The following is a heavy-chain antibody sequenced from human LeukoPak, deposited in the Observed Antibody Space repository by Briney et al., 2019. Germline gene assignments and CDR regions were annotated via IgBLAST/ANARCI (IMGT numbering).Heavy chain of an antibody. Sequence: GSGPTLVNPTQTLTLTCTFSGFSLSTSGVGVGWIRQPPGKALEWLALIYWDDDKRYSPSPKSRLTITKDTPKNQVVLTMTNMDPVDTATYYCAHKSQLLLEFDYWGQGTLVTVSS. V-gene: IGHV2-5*02. CDR2: IYWDDDK. CDR3: AHKSQLLLEFDY. J-gene: IGHJ4*02. D-gene: IGHD2-2*01. CDR1: GFSLSTSGVG.